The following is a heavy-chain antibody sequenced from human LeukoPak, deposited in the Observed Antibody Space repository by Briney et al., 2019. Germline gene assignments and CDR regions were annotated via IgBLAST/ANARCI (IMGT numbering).Heavy chain of an antibody. CDR3: ARLTSGSGTYLFDY. D-gene: IGHD3-10*01. Sequence: TSETLSLTCTVSGGSISSSSYYWGWIRQPPGKGLEWIGSIYYSGSTYYNPSLKSRVTISVDTSKNQFSLKLSSVTAADTAVYYCARLTSGSGTYLFDYWGQGTLVTVSS. J-gene: IGHJ4*02. V-gene: IGHV4-39*07. CDR1: GGSISSSSYY. CDR2: IYYSGST.